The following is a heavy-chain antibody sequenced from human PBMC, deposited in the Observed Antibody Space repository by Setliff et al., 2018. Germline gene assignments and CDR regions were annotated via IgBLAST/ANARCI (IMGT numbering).Heavy chain of an antibody. CDR3: ARVGYCGGDCYSID. D-gene: IGHD2-21*02. CDR1: GFTFSIYS. Sequence: LRLSCAASGFTFSIYSMNWVRQAPGKGLEWVSYISSSSSTIYYADSVKGRFTIARDKARNSLYLQLNSLSAEDTAVYYCARVGYCGGDCYSIDWGQGTLVTVSS. V-gene: IGHV3-48*01. CDR2: ISSSSSTI. J-gene: IGHJ4*02.